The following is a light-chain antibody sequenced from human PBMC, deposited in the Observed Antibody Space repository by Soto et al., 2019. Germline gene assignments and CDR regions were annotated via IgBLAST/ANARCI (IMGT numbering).Light chain of an antibody. CDR2: DAS. Sequence: EIVMTQSPATLSVSPGERATLSCRASQSVSSYLAWYQQKPGQAPRLLIYDASNRATGIPARFSGSGSGTDFTLTISSLEPEDFAVYYCQQRSNWPPFTFGPGTKVD. V-gene: IGKV3-11*01. J-gene: IGKJ3*01. CDR1: QSVSSY. CDR3: QQRSNWPPFT.